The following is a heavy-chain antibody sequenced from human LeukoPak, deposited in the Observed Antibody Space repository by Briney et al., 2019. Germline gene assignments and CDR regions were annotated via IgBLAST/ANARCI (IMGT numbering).Heavy chain of an antibody. CDR1: GGSISSNSYY. CDR3: ARWRTARTGFDY. V-gene: IGHV4-39*01. Sequence: SETLSPTRTVSGGSISSNSYYWGCIRQPPGKGLEWIGSIYYSGSPYYNPSLKSRVTISVDTSKNQFSLKVISVTAADTAVYYCARWRTARTGFDYWGQGAMVTLSS. D-gene: IGHD3/OR15-3a*01. CDR2: IYYSGSP. J-gene: IGHJ4*02.